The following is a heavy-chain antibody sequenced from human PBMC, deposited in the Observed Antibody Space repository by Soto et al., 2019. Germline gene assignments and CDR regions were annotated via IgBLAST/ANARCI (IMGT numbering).Heavy chain of an antibody. D-gene: IGHD3-9*01. V-gene: IGHV4-59*08. CDR1: GGSISSYY. CDR2: IYYSGST. Sequence: QVQLQESGPGLVKPSETLSLTCTVSGGSISSYYWSWIRQPPGKGLEWIGYIYYSGSTNYNPSLKSRVTISVDTAKNQFSLKLSSVTAADTAVYYCARQRSDYDILTGYSPYYMDVWGKGTTVTVSS. CDR3: ARQRSDYDILTGYSPYYMDV. J-gene: IGHJ6*03.